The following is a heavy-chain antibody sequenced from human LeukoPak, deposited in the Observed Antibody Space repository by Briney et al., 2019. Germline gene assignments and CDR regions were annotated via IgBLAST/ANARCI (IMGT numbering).Heavy chain of an antibody. CDR2: INPNSGGT. Sequence: ASVKVSCKASGYTFTGYYMHWVRQAPGQGLEWMGWINPNSGGTNYAQKFQGRVTMTRDTSINTVYMEMSRLRSDDTAVYYCARAVTRQQLVGYWGQGTLVTVSS. V-gene: IGHV1-2*02. D-gene: IGHD6-13*01. J-gene: IGHJ4*02. CDR3: ARAVTRQQLVGY. CDR1: GYTFTGYY.